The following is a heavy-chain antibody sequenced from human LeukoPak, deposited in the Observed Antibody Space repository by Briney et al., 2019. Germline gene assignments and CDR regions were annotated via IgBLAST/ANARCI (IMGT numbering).Heavy chain of an antibody. CDR1: GFTFSNYA. D-gene: IGHD4-17*01. J-gene: IGHJ4*02. CDR2: ISNDGSKK. Sequence: PGGSLRLSCAASGFTFSNYAMHWVRQAPGKGLEWVAVISNDGSKKDYADSVKGRFTISRDNSKNTLYLQMNSLRAEDTAVYYCARGARKGDDYGGFFDYWGQGTPVTVSS. CDR3: ARGARKGDDYGGFFDY. V-gene: IGHV3-30*04.